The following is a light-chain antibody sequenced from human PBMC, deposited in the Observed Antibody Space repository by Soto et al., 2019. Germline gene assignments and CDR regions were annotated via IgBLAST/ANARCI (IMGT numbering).Light chain of an antibody. Sequence: EIVLTQSPGTLSLSPGERATLSCRASQSVSSTYLAWYQQKPGQAPRLLIYGASSRASGIPVRFSGSGSGTEFTLTISSLQSEDVGVYYCQQYDNWPPKTFGGGTKVDIK. CDR1: QSVSSTY. J-gene: IGKJ4*01. V-gene: IGKV3-20*01. CDR2: GAS. CDR3: QQYDNWPPKT.